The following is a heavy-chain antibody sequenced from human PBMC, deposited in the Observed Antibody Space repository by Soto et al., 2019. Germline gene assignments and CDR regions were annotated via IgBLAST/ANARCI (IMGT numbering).Heavy chain of an antibody. D-gene: IGHD3-9*01. CDR3: ARVIGSDYDILTGYYYYYYGMDV. J-gene: IGHJ6*02. CDR1: GFTFSDYY. CDR2: ISSSGSTI. Sequence: PGGSLRLSCAASGFTFSDYYMSWIRQAPGKGLEWVSYISSSGSTIYYADSVKGRFTISRDNAKNSLYLQMNSLRAEDTAVYYCARVIGSDYDILTGYYYYYYGMDVWGQGTTVTVSS. V-gene: IGHV3-11*01.